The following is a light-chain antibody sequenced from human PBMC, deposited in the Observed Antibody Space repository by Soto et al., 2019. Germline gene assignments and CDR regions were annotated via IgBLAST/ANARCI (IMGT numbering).Light chain of an antibody. CDR1: SSDVGSYDL. J-gene: IGLJ1*01. Sequence: QSALTQPASVSGSPGQSIAISCTGTSSDVGSYDLVSWYQQHPGKAPKLIIYEVTTRPSGVSDRFSGSKSGNTASLTISGIQAEDEADYYCYSYAGSNTYYVFGTGTNLTVL. CDR2: EVT. CDR3: YSYAGSNTYYV. V-gene: IGLV2-23*02.